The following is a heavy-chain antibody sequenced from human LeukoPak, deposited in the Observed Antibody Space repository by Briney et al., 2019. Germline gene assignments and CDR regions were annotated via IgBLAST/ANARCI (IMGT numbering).Heavy chain of an antibody. Sequence: GASVKVSCKASGYTFTDSYMHWVRQAPGHGLEWMGWIDLYTGGTDYAHKFQGRVTMTSDTSISTAYMELSRLRFDDTAIFYCARGRGMGFLEWLLLDSWGQGTLVTVS. J-gene: IGHJ4*02. D-gene: IGHD3-3*01. V-gene: IGHV1-2*02. CDR2: IDLYTGGT. CDR1: GYTFTDSY. CDR3: ARGRGMGFLEWLLLDS.